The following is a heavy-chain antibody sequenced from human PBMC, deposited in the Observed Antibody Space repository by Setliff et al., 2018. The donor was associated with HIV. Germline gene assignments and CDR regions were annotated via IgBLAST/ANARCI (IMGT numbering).Heavy chain of an antibody. CDR1: GYTFTNYD. Sequence: ASVKVSCKASGYTFTNYDINWVRQATGQGLEWMGRMNPNSGNTEYAQQFQVRVTMTRNTSISTAYMELSSLRPEDTAVYHCARVTSSGGFGISGFYYMDVWGKGTTVTVSS. CDR3: ARVTSSGGFGISGFYYMDV. V-gene: IGHV1-8*02. CDR2: MNPNSGNT. J-gene: IGHJ6*03. D-gene: IGHD6-19*01.